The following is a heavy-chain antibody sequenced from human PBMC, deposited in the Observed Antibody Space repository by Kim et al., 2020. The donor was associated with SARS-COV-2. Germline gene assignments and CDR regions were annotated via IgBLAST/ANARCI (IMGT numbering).Heavy chain of an antibody. CDR3: ARSRWMDV. CDR1: GFTSNSYW. Sequence: GGSLRLSCAASGFTSNSYWMYWVRLAPGKGLEWVANIKQDGSEKYNVDSVKGRFTISRDNAKNSLYLQMNSLRAEDTAVYYCARSRWMDVWGQGTTVTVSS. J-gene: IGHJ6*02. CDR2: IKQDGSEK. V-gene: IGHV3-7*03.